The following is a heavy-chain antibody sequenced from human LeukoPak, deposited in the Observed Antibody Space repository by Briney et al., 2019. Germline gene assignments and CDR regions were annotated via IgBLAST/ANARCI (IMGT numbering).Heavy chain of an antibody. J-gene: IGHJ4*02. Sequence: SQTLSLTCTVSGGSISSGGYYWSWIRQHPGKGLEWIGYIYYSGSTYYNPSLKSRVTISVDTSKNQFSLKLSPVTAADTAVYYCARDSGYYDSSGSYYFDYWGQGTLVTVSS. CDR1: GGSISSGGYY. D-gene: IGHD3-22*01. V-gene: IGHV4-31*03. CDR2: IYYSGST. CDR3: ARDSGYYDSSGSYYFDY.